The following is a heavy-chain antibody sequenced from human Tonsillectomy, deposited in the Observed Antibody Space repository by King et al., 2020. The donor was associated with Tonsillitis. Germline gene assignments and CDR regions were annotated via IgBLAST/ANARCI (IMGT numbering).Heavy chain of an antibody. CDR1: GYNFTTYG. Sequence: QLVQSGAEVKKPGASVKVSCKASGYNFTTYGITWVGQAPGQGLEWMGWISAYKRQTYYEQKLQGRVTMTTDTSTNTAYMELRSLRSDDTAVFYCARDAVYGLDYWGQGTLVTVSS. V-gene: IGHV1-18*01. D-gene: IGHD2/OR15-2a*01. J-gene: IGHJ4*02. CDR2: ISAYKRQT. CDR3: ARDAVYGLDY.